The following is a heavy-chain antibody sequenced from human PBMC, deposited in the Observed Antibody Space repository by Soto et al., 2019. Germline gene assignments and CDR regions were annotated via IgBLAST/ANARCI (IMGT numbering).Heavy chain of an antibody. V-gene: IGHV4-39*01. CDR1: GGSISSSSYY. CDR2: IYYSGST. J-gene: IGHJ6*03. Sequence: QLQLQESGPGLVKPSETLSLTCTVSGGSISSSSYYWGWIRQPPGKGLVWIGSIYYSGSTYYNPSLESRVTISVDTAKNHVSLKLSSVTAADTAVYYCERQGGLEWSYYYYMDVWGKGTTVTVSS. CDR3: ERQGGLEWSYYYYMDV. D-gene: IGHD3-3*01.